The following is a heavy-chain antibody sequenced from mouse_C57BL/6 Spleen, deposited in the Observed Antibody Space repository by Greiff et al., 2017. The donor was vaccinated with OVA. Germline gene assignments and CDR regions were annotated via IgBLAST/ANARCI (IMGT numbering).Heavy chain of an antibody. Sequence: DVMLVESGGGLVKPGGSLKLSCAASGFTFSSYAMSWVRQTPEKRLEWVATISDGGSYTYYPDNVKGRFTISRDNAKNNLYLQMSHLKSEDTAMYYCARWVTTSYAMDYWGQGTSVTVSS. D-gene: IGHD2-2*01. CDR2: ISDGGSYT. V-gene: IGHV5-4*03. CDR1: GFTFSSYA. CDR3: ARWVTTSYAMDY. J-gene: IGHJ4*01.